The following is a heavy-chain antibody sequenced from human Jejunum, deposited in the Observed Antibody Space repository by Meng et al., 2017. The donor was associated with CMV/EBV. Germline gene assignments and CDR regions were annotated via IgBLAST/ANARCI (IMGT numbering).Heavy chain of an antibody. J-gene: IGHJ4*02. D-gene: IGHD1-14*01. V-gene: IGHV1-8*01. Sequence: QVQLVQSGAEVKKPGASVKVSCKASGYNFTSYEINWVRQAAGQGLEWMGWKKPRSANTGSAQKFQGRLTMTMNTSIGTAYMELSSLRSEDTAVYYCARNGIFFDYWGQGALVVASS. CDR3: ARNGIFFDY. CDR1: GYNFTSYE. CDR2: KKPRSANT.